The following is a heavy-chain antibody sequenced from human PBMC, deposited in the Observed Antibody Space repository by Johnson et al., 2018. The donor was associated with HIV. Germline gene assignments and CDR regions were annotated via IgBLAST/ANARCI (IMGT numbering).Heavy chain of an antibody. V-gene: IGHV3-66*01. CDR1: GFTVSSYF. CDR2: IYSGGST. J-gene: IGHJ3*02. D-gene: IGHD3-22*01. Sequence: VQLVESGGGLVQPGGSLRLSCAASGFTVSSYFMNWVRQAPGKGLEWVSVIYSGGSTYYADSVRGRFTISRDNSKNTLSLQMNNLRADDTAVYYCARATTYYYDPRQSAFDIWGQGTMVTVSS. CDR3: ARATTYYYDPRQSAFDI.